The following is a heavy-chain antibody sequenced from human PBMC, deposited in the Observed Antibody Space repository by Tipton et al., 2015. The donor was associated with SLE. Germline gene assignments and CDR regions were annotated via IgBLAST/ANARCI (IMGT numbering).Heavy chain of an antibody. CDR1: GGSIWSYY. J-gene: IGHJ3*02. CDR2: VYYSGTT. V-gene: IGHV4-59*08. CDR3: ASPEAFYI. Sequence: TLSLTCTVSGGSIWSYYWSCIRHPPGKGLEWIGYVYYSGTTNYNPSLKSRVTILVDTSKNQFSLKLSSVTAADTAVYYCASPEAFYIWGQGKTVTVSS.